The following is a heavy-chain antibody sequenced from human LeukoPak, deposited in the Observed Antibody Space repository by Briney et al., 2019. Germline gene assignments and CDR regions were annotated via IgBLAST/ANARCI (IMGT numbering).Heavy chain of an antibody. CDR3: ARVGYSYGRGVDY. J-gene: IGHJ4*02. CDR2: ISGSGGGT. CDR1: GFTFSSSA. V-gene: IGHV3-23*01. Sequence: GGSLRLSCAASGFTFSSSAMSWVRQAPGKGLEWVSGISGSGGGTYYADSVKGRFTISRDNAKNSLYLQMNSLRAEDTAVYYCARVGYSYGRGVDYWGQGTLVTVSS. D-gene: IGHD5-18*01.